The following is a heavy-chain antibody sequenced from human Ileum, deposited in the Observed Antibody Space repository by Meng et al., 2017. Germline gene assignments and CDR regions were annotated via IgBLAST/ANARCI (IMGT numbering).Heavy chain of an antibody. CDR1: GGSIINSGYY. D-gene: IGHD2-2*01. CDR2: IYTSGTT. J-gene: IGHJ4*02. Sequence: SETLSLTCTVSGGSIINSGYYWSWIRQPAGKGLEWIGRIYTSGTTNYNPSLKSRLTISIDPSNNQFSLNLNSVTAADTAVYYCAGTLSPFFYQFDYWGQGKLVTVSS. V-gene: IGHV4-61*02. CDR3: AGTLSPFFYQFDY.